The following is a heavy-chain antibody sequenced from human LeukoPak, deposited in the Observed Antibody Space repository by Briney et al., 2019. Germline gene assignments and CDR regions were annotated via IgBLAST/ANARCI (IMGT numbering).Heavy chain of an antibody. CDR2: IIPIFGTA. D-gene: IGHD4-17*01. CDR3: ARDYGDYDWYYFDY. J-gene: IGHJ4*02. Sequence: SVKVSCKASGGTFSSYATSWVRQAPGQGLEWMGGIIPIFGTANYAQKFQGRVTITADESTSTAYMELSSLRSEDTAVYYCARDYGDYDWYYFDYWGQGTLVTVSS. V-gene: IGHV1-69*13. CDR1: GGTFSSYA.